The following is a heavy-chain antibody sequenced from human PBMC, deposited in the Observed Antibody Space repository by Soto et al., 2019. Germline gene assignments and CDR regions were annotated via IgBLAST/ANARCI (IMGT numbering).Heavy chain of an antibody. CDR3: ARHRGYISPPDY. CDR1: GFTFSSYW. V-gene: IGHV5-51*01. D-gene: IGHD6-13*01. Sequence: PGGSLRLSCAASGFTFSSYWIGWVRQMPGKGLEWMGIIYPGDSDTRYSPSFQGQVTISADKSISTAYLQWSSLKASDTAMYYCARHRGYISPPDYWGQGTLVTVSS. CDR2: IYPGDSDT. J-gene: IGHJ4*02.